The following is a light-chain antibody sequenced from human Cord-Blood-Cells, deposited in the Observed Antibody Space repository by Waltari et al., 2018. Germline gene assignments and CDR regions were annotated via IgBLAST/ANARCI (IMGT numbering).Light chain of an antibody. CDR2: DVS. V-gene: IGLV2-14*01. J-gene: IGLJ1*01. CDR3: SSYTSSSTLV. CDR1: SSDVGGYNY. Sequence: QSALTQPASVSGSPGQSITISCTGTSSDVGGYNYVSWYQQHPGKAPKLMIYDVSKRPSGVSNRFSGSKSGNTASRTISGLQAEDDADYYCSSYTSSSTLVFGTGTKVTVL.